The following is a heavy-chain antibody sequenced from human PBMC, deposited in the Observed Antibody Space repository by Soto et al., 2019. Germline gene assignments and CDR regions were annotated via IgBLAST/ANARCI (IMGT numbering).Heavy chain of an antibody. CDR1: GFTFSDHY. D-gene: IGHD6-6*01. CDR3: ARVAARPGWYFDL. J-gene: IGHJ2*01. V-gene: IGHV3-72*01. Sequence: EVQLVESGGGLVQPGGSLRLSCAASGFTFSDHYMDWVRQAPGKGLEWVGRTRNKANSYTTEYAASVKGRFTISRDDSRNSLYLQMNSLKTEDTAVYYCARVAARPGWYFDLWGRGTLVTVSS. CDR2: TRNKANSYTT.